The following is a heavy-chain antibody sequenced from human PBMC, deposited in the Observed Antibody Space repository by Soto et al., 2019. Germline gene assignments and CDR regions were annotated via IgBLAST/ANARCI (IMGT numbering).Heavy chain of an antibody. Sequence: QVQLQESGPRLVKPSQDLSLTCTVSGGSINSGANHWSWVRQHPGKGLEWIGAISYRGTTYSNPSLQSRMTMSVDPTKTQLSLKLSSVTAADTAAYYCARMSATGTRWFDPWGPGTLVTVSS. J-gene: IGHJ5*02. D-gene: IGHD1-1*01. CDR1: GGSINSGANH. CDR2: ISYRGTT. CDR3: ARMSATGTRWFDP. V-gene: IGHV4-31*03.